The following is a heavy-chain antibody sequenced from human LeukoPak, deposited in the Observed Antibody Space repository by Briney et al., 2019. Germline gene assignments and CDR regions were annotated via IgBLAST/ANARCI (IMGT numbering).Heavy chain of an antibody. CDR1: GGSISSYY. CDR2: IYTSGST. D-gene: IGHD3-22*01. J-gene: IGHJ4*02. V-gene: IGHV4-4*07. CDR3: ARNYYDSSGYDY. Sequence: SETLFLTCSASGGSISSYYWSWIRQPAGKGLEWIGRIYTSGSTNYNPSLKSRVTMSVDTSKNQFSLKLSSVTAADTAVYYCARNYYDSSGYDYWGQGTLVTVSS.